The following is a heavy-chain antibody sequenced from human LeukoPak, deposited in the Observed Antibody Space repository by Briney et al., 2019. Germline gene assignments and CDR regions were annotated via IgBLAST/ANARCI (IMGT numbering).Heavy chain of an antibody. CDR3: ARDMGQDSGSYYVSPFDY. Sequence: GGSLRLSCAASGFTFSSYGMHWVRQAPGKGLEWVGFIWYDGSNKYYADPVKGLSTISRDNSKNTLYLQMNSLRAEDTAVYYCARDMGQDSGSYYVSPFDYWGQGTLVTVSS. CDR2: IWYDGSNK. D-gene: IGHD1-26*01. J-gene: IGHJ4*02. CDR1: GFTFSSYG. V-gene: IGHV3-33*01.